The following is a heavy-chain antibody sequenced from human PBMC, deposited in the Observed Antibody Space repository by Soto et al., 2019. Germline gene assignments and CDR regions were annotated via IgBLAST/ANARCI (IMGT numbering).Heavy chain of an antibody. CDR3: ARDGRPSNGRYLLNHSYYYGMDV. Sequence: QVQLVESGGGLVKPGGSLRLSCSASGFTFSASYMSWVRQAPGKGLEWISYISGTSSYTTYADSVKGRFTISRDNAKNSLYLQMDSLRVEDTAVYYCARDGRPSNGRYLLNHSYYYGMDVWGQGTTVTVSS. D-gene: IGHD3-10*01. CDR2: ISGTSSYT. J-gene: IGHJ6*02. CDR1: GFTFSASY. V-gene: IGHV3-11*06.